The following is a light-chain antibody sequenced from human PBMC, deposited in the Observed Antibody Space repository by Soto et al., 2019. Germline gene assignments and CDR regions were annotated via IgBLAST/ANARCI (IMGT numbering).Light chain of an antibody. V-gene: IGKV3-15*01. Sequence: ETVMTQSPAALSVSPGETATLSCRASQSVSRNLAWYQQKPGQAPRLLIYAASTRATGIPARFRGSGSGTEFTLTISSLQSEDFAVYYCQQYHNWPITFGQGTRLEI. J-gene: IGKJ5*01. CDR3: QQYHNWPIT. CDR1: QSVSRN. CDR2: AAS.